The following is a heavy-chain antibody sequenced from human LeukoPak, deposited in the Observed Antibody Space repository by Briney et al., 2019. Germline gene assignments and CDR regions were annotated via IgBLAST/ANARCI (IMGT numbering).Heavy chain of an antibody. CDR2: ISWNSGSI. J-gene: IGHJ4*02. D-gene: IGHD2-8*02. CDR1: GFTFDDYA. CDR3: AKDISPRAGSWWD. V-gene: IGHV3-9*01. Sequence: PGGSLRLSGAASGFTFDDYAMHWVRKAPGKGLEWVSGISWNSGSIGYADSVKGRFTISRDNAKNSLYLQMNSLRAEDTALYYCAKDISPRAGSWWDWGQGTLVTVSS.